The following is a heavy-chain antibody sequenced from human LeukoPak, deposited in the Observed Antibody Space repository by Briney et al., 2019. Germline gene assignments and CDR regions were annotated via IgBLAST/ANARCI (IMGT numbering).Heavy chain of an antibody. CDR1: GFTFSSSW. Sequence: PGGSLRLSCAASGFTFSSSWLHWVRQAPGRGLVWVSRISSDVTNTAYGDSVKGRFTISRDNAKNTLHLQMNSLTVEDTAVYYCARGDWGLALSWGRGTMVTVSS. CDR2: ISSDVTNT. D-gene: IGHD7-27*01. CDR3: ARGDWGLALS. J-gene: IGHJ3*01. V-gene: IGHV3-74*01.